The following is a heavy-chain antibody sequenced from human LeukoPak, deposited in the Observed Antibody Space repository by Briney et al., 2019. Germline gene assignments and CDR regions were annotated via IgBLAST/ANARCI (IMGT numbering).Heavy chain of an antibody. J-gene: IGHJ6*02. CDR1: GFTVSSNY. D-gene: IGHD5-24*01. CDR2: IYSRGST. CDR3: ARDRGVEGWLQFHYYYGMDV. Sequence: GGSLRLSCAASGFTVSSNYMSWVRQAPGKGLEWVSVIYSRGSTYYADSVKGRFTISRDNSKNTLYLQMNSLRAEDTAVYYCARDRGVEGWLQFHYYYGMDVWDQGTTVTVSS. V-gene: IGHV3-66*01.